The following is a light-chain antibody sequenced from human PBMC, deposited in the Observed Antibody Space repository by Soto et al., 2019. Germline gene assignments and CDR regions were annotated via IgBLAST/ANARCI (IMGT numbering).Light chain of an antibody. J-gene: IGKJ1*01. Sequence: DIVMTQSPDSLAVSLGERATINCKSSQSVLYSSNNKNYLAWYQQKPGQPPKLLIYCASTRESVVPDRFSGGGTGSDFTLTISSLQAEDVAVYYWQQYYSTPPRTFGQGTKVESK. CDR3: QQYYSTPPRT. CDR1: QSVLYSSNNKNY. CDR2: CAS. V-gene: IGKV4-1*01.